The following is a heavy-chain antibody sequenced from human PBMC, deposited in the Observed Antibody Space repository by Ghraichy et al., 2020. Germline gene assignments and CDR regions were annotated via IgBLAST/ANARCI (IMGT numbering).Heavy chain of an antibody. CDR3: AKGLRTTYDFTFDL. V-gene: IGHV3-43*02. CDR1: GFTFDAYG. J-gene: IGHJ5*02. CDR2: ISGDGADT. Sequence: GGSLRLSCAASGFTFDAYGMHWVRQSPGKGLEWVSIISGDGADTDYVDSVKGRFTISRDNSKNSLYLQMNSLRIEDTAFYYCAKGLRTTYDFTFDLWGQGTLVTVSS. D-gene: IGHD1-1*01.